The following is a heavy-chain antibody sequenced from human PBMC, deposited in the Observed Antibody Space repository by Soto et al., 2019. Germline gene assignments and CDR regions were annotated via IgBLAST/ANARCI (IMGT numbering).Heavy chain of an antibody. V-gene: IGHV3-30*18. CDR1: GFTFNIYG. CDR3: AKDQPSGQGSFHS. Sequence: PRLSCAASGFTFNIYGMHWVRQAPDKGLEWVALISYDGSNQYYADSVKGRFTISRDNSKNTLFLQMNSLRADDTAVYYCAKDQPSGQGSFHSSGQTTLLKVSS. CDR2: ISYDGSNQ. J-gene: IGHJ4*02.